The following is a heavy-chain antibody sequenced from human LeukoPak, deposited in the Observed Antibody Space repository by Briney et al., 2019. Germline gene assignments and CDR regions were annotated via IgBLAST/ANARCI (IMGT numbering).Heavy chain of an antibody. CDR2: IHHSGRT. V-gene: IGHV4-59*01. J-gene: IGHJ2*01. CDR3: ARRVPYYYDSSGYYDAYWYFDL. CDR1: GGSMSPYY. Sequence: PSATLSLTCIVSGGSMSPYYWSWIRQAPGKGLEWIGHIHHSGRTSYNPSLQSRATMSVDTSKNQFSLNLISVTAADTAVYFCARRVPYYYDSSGYYDAYWYFDLWGRGTLVTVSS. D-gene: IGHD3-22*01.